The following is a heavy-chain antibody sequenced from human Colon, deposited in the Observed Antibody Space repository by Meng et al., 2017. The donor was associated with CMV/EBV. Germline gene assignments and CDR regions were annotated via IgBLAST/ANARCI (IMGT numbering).Heavy chain of an antibody. D-gene: IGHD3-10*01. CDR2: IGGTGTIT. CDR3: ARVMSRAIINYYYYGMDV. V-gene: IGHV3-23*01. Sequence: GGSLRLSCAASGFTFSSYAMSWVRQAPGKGLEWVSVIGGTGTITHYADSVKGRFAISRDNSKNTLDLHMNSLRAEDTAVYYCARVMSRAIINYYYYGMDVWGQGTTVTVSS. CDR1: GFTFSSYA. J-gene: IGHJ6*02.